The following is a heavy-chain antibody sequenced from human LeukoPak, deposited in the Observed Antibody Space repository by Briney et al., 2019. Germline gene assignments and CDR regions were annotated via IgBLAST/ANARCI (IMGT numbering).Heavy chain of an antibody. Sequence: SETLSLTCTVSGGSISSYYWSWIRQPPGKGLEWIGYIYFSGSTNYNPSLKSRVTISVDTSKNQFSLRLSSVTAADTAVYYCARAGSGDPRDFDYWGQGTLVTVSS. D-gene: IGHD3-10*01. J-gene: IGHJ4*02. V-gene: IGHV4-59*01. CDR3: ARAGSGDPRDFDY. CDR1: GGSISSYY. CDR2: IYFSGST.